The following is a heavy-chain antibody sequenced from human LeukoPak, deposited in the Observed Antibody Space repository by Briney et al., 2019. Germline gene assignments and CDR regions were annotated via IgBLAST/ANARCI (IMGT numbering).Heavy chain of an antibody. CDR1: GGSISNFY. J-gene: IGHJ5*02. V-gene: IGHV4-59*12. CDR3: ARVPYYDFWSGYYTGWFDP. CDR2: IYYSGST. Sequence: SETLSLTCTVSGGSISNFYWSWVRQPPGKGLEWIGYIYYSGSTYYNPSLKSRVTISVDTSKNQFSLKLSSVTAADTAVYYCARVPYYDFWSGYYTGWFDPWGQGTLVTVSS. D-gene: IGHD3-3*01.